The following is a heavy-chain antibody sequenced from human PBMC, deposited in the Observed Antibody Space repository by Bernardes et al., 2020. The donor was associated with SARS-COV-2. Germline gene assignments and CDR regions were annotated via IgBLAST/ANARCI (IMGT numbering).Heavy chain of an antibody. J-gene: IGHJ4*03. CDR3: ASLRFLEWSPTDS. D-gene: IGHD3-3*01. CDR2: LYYSGGS. V-gene: IGHV4-61*01. Sequence: SQSLSPTCTVSGGSVSSINYSWSCLRHPPGMGLEWIGYLYYSGGSYYNPPLKGRVTISTHTSKNQFSLKLNSVTPADTAMDYCASLRFLEWSPTDSRGQGALVIGS. CDR1: GGSVSSINYS.